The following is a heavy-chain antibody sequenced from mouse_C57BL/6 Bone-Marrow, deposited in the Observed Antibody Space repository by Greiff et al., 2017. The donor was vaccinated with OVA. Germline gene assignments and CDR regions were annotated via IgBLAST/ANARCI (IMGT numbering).Heavy chain of an antibody. J-gene: IGHJ4*01. CDR3: ARSEERGRRYAMYY. CDR2: FYPGSGST. CDR1: GYTFTDYP. D-gene: IGHD2-12*01. V-gene: IGHV1-62-2*01. Sequence: QVQLQQSGAELVKPGASVKLSCKASGYTFTDYPIHWVKQRHGQGLEWIGWFYPGSGSTKYNEKFKDKATLTADKSSSTVYMELSSVTSEDSAVYFCARSEERGRRYAMYYWGQGTSVTVSS.